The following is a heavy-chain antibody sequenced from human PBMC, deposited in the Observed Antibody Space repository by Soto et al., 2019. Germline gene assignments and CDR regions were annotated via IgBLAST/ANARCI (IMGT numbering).Heavy chain of an antibody. D-gene: IGHD6-13*01. V-gene: IGHV1-18*01. CDR3: AREELRGAAAGTSSDYMDV. J-gene: IGHJ6*03. CDR1: GYTFTSYG. CDR2: ISAYNGNT. Sequence: ASVKVSCKASGYTFTSYGISWVRQAPGQGLEWMGWISAYNGNTNYAQKLQGRVTMTTDTSTSTAYMELRSLRSDDTAVYYCAREELRGAAAGTSSDYMDVWGKGTTVTVSS.